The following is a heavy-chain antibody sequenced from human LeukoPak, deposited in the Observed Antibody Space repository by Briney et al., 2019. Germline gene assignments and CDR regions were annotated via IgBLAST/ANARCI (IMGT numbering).Heavy chain of an antibody. J-gene: IGHJ4*02. D-gene: IGHD3-10*01. CDR1: GFTFSSYS. V-gene: IGHV3-53*01. CDR2: LYAGGES. Sequence: PGGSLRLSCAASGFTFSSYSMNWVRQAPGKGLEWVSVLYAGGESYYADSVLGRFTISRDNSNNTVFLEMNSLTADDTAVYFCARDSAGNQYSSGNFDLWGQGTLVTVSS. CDR3: ARDSAGNQYSSGNFDL.